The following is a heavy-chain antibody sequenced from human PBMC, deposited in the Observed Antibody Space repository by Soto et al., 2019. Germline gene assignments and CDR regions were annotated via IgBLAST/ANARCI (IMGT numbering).Heavy chain of an antibody. CDR3: ARERITRVRGGMYYCYGMAV. D-gene: IGHD3-10*01. Sequence: QVQLVQSGAEVKKPGSSVKDYCKASGGTFSSYAISWVRQAPGQELEWMGEIIPIFGTANYAQKFQDKVTITAGESTRTAYMEVSSMRSEATAVYYCARERITRVRGGMYYCYGMAVWGQGATVTVSS. J-gene: IGHJ6*02. V-gene: IGHV1-69*01. CDR1: GGTFSSYA. CDR2: IIPIFGTA.